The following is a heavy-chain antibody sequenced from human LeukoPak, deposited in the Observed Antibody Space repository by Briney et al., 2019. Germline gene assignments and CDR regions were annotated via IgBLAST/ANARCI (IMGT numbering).Heavy chain of an antibody. J-gene: IGHJ4*02. CDR1: GDSISTYY. CDR3: AREKGDIVATITYLTWRYSYGYGFDY. CDR2: IYYSGST. Sequence: SETLSLTCTVSGDSISTYYWSWIRQPPGKGLERIGSIYYSGSTYYNPSLKSRVTISVDTSKNQFSLKLSSVTAADTAVYYCAREKGDIVATITYLTWRYSYGYGFDYWGQGTLVTVSS. D-gene: IGHD5-12*01. V-gene: IGHV4-39*07.